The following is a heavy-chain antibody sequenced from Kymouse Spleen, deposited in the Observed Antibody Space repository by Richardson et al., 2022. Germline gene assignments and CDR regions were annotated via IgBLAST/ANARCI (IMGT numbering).Heavy chain of an antibody. CDR2: ISYDGSNK. CDR3: AKDPSTVVTLMDV. CDR1: GFTFSSYG. V-gene: IGHV3-30*18. J-gene: IGHJ6*02. D-gene: IGHD4-23*01. Sequence: QVQLVESGGGVVQPGRSLRLSCAASGFTFSSYGMHWVRQAPGKGLEWVAVISYDGSNKYYADSVKGRFTISRDNSKNTLYLQMNSLRAEDTAVYYCAKDPSTVVTLMDVWGQGTTVTVSS.